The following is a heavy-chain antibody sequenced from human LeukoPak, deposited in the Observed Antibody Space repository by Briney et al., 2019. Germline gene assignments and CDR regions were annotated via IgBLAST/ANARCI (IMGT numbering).Heavy chain of an antibody. CDR3: VRTTRYCSGGSCYGAVENFDY. Sequence: SETLSLTCAVNGGSFSGYYWSWIRQPPGKGLEWIGEINHSGSTKYNPSLKSRVTISLDTSKNQFSLKVTSVTAADTAVYYCVRTTRYCSGGSCYGAVENFDYWGQGTLVTVSS. D-gene: IGHD2-15*01. J-gene: IGHJ4*02. CDR1: GGSFSGYY. CDR2: INHSGST. V-gene: IGHV4-34*01.